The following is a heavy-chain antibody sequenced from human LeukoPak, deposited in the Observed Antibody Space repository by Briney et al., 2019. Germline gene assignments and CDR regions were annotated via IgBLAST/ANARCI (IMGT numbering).Heavy chain of an antibody. CDR3: AKDLGKPWDY. CDR2: VSGSGGST. J-gene: IGHJ4*02. CDR1: GFTFSNYA. V-gene: IGHV3-23*01. Sequence: GGSLRLSCAASGFTFSNYAMSWVRQAPGKGLEWVSGVSGSGGSTNYADSVKGRFTISRDNSKNTLYLQMNSLRAEDTAVYYCAKDLGKPWDYWGQGTLVTVSS.